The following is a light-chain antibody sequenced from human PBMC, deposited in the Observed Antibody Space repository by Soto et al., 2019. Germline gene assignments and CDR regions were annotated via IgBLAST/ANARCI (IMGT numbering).Light chain of an antibody. CDR3: QSYDRSLSRV. Sequence: QSVLTQPPSVSGAPGQRVTISCTGSSSNIGAGYDVHWYQQLPGTAPKLLIYGNSNRPSGVPDRFSGSKSGTSASLAITGLQAEDEADYYCQSYDRSLSRVFGVGTKLTVL. CDR1: SSNIGAGYD. CDR2: GNS. J-gene: IGLJ2*01. V-gene: IGLV1-40*01.